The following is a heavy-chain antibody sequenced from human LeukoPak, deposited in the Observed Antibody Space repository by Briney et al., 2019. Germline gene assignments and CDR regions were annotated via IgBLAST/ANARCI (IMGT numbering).Heavy chain of an antibody. Sequence: GGSLRLSCAGSGFTFRSYDMHWVRQAAGKGLEWVAAIDTAGVTYYPGSVRGRFTISRENAKNSFFLQMNSLRAEDTAVYYCARAMMVVANLWGVFDYWGQGTLVTVSS. D-gene: IGHD3-22*01. J-gene: IGHJ4*02. CDR3: ARAMMVVANLWGVFDY. V-gene: IGHV3-13*04. CDR1: GFTFRSYD. CDR2: IDTAGVT.